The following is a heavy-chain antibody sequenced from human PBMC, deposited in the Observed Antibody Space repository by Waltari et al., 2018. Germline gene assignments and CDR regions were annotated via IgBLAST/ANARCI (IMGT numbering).Heavy chain of an antibody. CDR3: ARHPLDF. Sequence: EVQLVESGGNLVQPGGSLRLSCAASGLSVSNNYFAWVRHAPGKGLEWVSLIYTGDNTYYADSVKGRFTISKDNSKNALFLQMDTLRPEDTAVYYCARHPLDFWGRGTPVTVSS. V-gene: IGHV3-66*02. CDR1: GLSVSNNY. J-gene: IGHJ4*02. CDR2: IYTGDNT.